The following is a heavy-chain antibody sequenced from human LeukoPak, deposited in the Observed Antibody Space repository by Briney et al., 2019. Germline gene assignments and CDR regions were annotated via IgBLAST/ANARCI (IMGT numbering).Heavy chain of an antibody. V-gene: IGHV4-39*01. J-gene: IGHJ5*02. Sequence: SETLSLTCTVSGGSISSSSYYWGWIRQPPGKGLEWIGSICYSGSTYYNPSLKSRVTISVDTSKNQFSLKLSSVTAADTAVYYCARRVVAGISFDPWGQGTLVTVSS. D-gene: IGHD6-19*01. CDR2: ICYSGST. CDR1: GGSISSSSYY. CDR3: ARRVVAGISFDP.